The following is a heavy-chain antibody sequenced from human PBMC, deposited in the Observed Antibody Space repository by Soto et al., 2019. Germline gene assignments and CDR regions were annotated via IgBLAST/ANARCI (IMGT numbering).Heavy chain of an antibody. CDR1: GGSISSSSYY. CDR2: IYYSGTT. CDR3: ARIRRDVVVVGATAKRRSYESYDVMDV. J-gene: IGHJ6*04. D-gene: IGHD2-2*01. Sequence: PSEPLSLTCTVSGGSISSSSYYWGWIRQPPGKGLEWVGTIYYSGTTSYNPSLKSRVTISVDTSKNQFSLRLNSVTAADTALYYCARIRRDVVVVGATAKRRSYESYDVMDVRGKGSMVS. V-gene: IGHV4-39*01.